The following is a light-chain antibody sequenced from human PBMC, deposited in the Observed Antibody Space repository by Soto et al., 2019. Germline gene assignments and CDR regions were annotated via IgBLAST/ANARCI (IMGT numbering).Light chain of an antibody. V-gene: IGKV1-5*03. CDR2: KAS. CDR3: QQYNSYPLT. Sequence: DIQMTQSPSTLSXSVGDRVTITCRASQSISTWLAWYQQKPGKAPKVLIYKASNLESGVPSRFSGSGSGTEFTLTMSGLQPDDFATYYCQQYNSYPLTFGGGTKVEIK. CDR1: QSISTW. J-gene: IGKJ4*01.